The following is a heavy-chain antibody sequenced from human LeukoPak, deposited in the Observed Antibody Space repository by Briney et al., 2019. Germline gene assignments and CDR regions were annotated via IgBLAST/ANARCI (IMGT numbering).Heavy chain of an antibody. CDR2: ISGSGGNT. V-gene: IGHV3-23*01. CDR1: GFTFSRYS. CDR3: AKDRRAGSYDY. Sequence: GGSLRLSCAASGFTFSRYSMNWVRQAPGKGLEWVSAISGSGGNTYYADSVKGRFTISRDNSKNTLYLQMNSLRAEDTAVYYCAKDRRAGSYDYWGQGTLVTVSS. J-gene: IGHJ4*02. D-gene: IGHD3-10*01.